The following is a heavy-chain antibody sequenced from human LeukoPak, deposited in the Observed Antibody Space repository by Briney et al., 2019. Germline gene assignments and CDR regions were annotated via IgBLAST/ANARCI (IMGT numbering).Heavy chain of an antibody. V-gene: IGHV3-74*01. Sequence: PGGSLRLSCAASGFTFSSYWMHWVRQAPGKGLVWVSRINSDGSSTSYADSVKGRFTISRDNAKNTLYLQMNSLRAEDTAVYYCARELDSNSPYYYYRMYVWGQGTTVTVSS. J-gene: IGHJ6*02. CDR3: ARELDSNSPYYYYRMYV. CDR2: INSDGSST. D-gene: IGHD6-6*01. CDR1: GFTFSSYW.